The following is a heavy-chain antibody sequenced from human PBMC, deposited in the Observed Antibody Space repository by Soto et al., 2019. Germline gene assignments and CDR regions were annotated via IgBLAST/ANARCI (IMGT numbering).Heavy chain of an antibody. CDR2: INHSGST. V-gene: IGHV4-34*01. J-gene: IGHJ4*02. D-gene: IGHD2-15*01. Sequence: PSETLSLTCAVYGGSFSGYYWSWIRQPPGKGLEWIGEINHSGSTNYNPSLKSRVTISVDTSKNQLSLKLSSVTAADTAVYYCAREMVLGYCSGGSCYSDNFDYWGQGTLVTVSS. CDR3: AREMVLGYCSGGSCYSDNFDY. CDR1: GGSFSGYY.